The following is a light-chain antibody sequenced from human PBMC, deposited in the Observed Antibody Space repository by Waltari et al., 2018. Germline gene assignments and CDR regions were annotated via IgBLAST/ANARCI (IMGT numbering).Light chain of an antibody. Sequence: DIQMTQSPSSLSGSIGARVTITCRTSQGIAFYLNWYQQKPGQAPKLLIYHASNLQSGVPSRFSGRGSGTDFTLSSSSLQPEDFATYYCQHTYTTPPTFDPGTKVDV. CDR3: QHTYTTPPT. CDR2: HAS. V-gene: IGKV1-39*01. J-gene: IGKJ3*01. CDR1: QGIAFY.